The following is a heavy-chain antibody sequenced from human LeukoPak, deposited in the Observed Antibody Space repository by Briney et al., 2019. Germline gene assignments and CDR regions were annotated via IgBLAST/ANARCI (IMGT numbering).Heavy chain of an antibody. V-gene: IGHV4-39*01. J-gene: IGHJ3*02. CDR2: IYYSGST. CDR1: GGSISSSSYY. Sequence: PSETLSLTCTVSGGSISSSSYYWGWIRQPPGKGLEWIGSIYYSGSTYYNPSLKSRVTISVDTSKNQFSLKLSSVTAADTAVYYCARRRLVNDVFDIWGQGTMVTVSS. CDR3: ARRRLVNDVFDI. D-gene: IGHD3-9*01.